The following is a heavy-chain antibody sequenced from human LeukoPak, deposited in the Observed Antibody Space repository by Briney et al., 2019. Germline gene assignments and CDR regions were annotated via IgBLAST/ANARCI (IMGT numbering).Heavy chain of an antibody. D-gene: IGHD5-18*01. V-gene: IGHV3-74*01. CDR3: ATGHSYGYDY. J-gene: IGHJ4*02. CDR1: GLTFSDFW. CDR2: VKGDGRTT. Sequence: GGSLRLSCAASGLTFSDFWMHWVRQPPGRGLVWVALVKGDGRTTIYADSVKGRFTISRDNAKNTLYLQMNSLRADDSGVYYCATGHSYGYDYWGQGVLVTVSS.